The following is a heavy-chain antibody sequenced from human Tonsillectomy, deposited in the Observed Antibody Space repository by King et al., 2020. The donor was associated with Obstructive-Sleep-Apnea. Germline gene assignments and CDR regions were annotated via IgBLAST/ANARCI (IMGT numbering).Heavy chain of an antibody. CDR2: ISSSSSYI. CDR1: GFTFSSYS. D-gene: IGHD6-19*01. V-gene: IGHV3-21*01. J-gene: IGHJ4*02. Sequence: VQLVESGGGLVKPGGSLRLSCAASGFTFSSYSMNWVRQAPGKGLEWVSSISSSSSYIYYADSVKGRFTISRDNAKNSLYLQMNSLRAEDTAVYDCARERESTRYSSGWSPFDYWGQGTLVTVSS. CDR3: ARERESTRYSSGWSPFDY.